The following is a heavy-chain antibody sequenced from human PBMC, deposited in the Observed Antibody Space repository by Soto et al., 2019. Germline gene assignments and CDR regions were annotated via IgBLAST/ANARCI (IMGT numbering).Heavy chain of an antibody. CDR3: VIIELEEGYYMDV. V-gene: IGHV4-39*01. J-gene: IGHJ6*03. Sequence: QLQLQESGPGLVKPSETLSLTCTVSGGSISSSSYYWGWIRQPPGKGLEWIGSIYYSGSTYYNPSLKSRVTISVDTSKNQFSLKLSSVTAADTAVYYSVIIELEEGYYMDVWGKGTTVTVSS. CDR2: IYYSGST. D-gene: IGHD3-10*01. CDR1: GGSISSSSYY.